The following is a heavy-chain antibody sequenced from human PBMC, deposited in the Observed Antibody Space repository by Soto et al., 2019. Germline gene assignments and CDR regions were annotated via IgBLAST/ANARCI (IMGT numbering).Heavy chain of an antibody. J-gene: IGHJ4*02. CDR2: IYSGGTT. Sequence: GSLRLSCAASGFTVSSNYMSWVRQAPGKGLEWVSIIYSGGTTYYADSVKGRFTISRDHSKNTLYLQMNSLRAEDTAVYYCARMVHDYGDYAYWGQGTLVTVSS. D-gene: IGHD4-17*01. CDR1: GFTVSSNY. CDR3: ARMVHDYGDYAY. V-gene: IGHV3-66*01.